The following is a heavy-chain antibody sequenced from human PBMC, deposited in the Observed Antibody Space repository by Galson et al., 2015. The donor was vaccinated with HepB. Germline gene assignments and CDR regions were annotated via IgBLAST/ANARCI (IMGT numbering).Heavy chain of an antibody. D-gene: IGHD1-1*01. V-gene: IGHV4-30-4*01. CDR3: ARVARRIGTTGRYAFDI. J-gene: IGHJ3*02. CDR2: IYYSGST. Sequence: LSLTCTVSGGSISSGDYYWTWIRQPPGKGLEWIGYIYYSGSTYYNPSLKSRLSISVDTSKNQFSLKLNSVTATDTAVYYCARVARRIGTTGRYAFDIWGQGTRVTVSS. CDR1: GGSISSGDYY.